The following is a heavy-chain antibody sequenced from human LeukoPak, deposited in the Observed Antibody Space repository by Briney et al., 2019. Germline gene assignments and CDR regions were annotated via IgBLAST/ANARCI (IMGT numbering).Heavy chain of an antibody. J-gene: IGHJ4*02. CDR1: GFSLITSGMC. V-gene: IGHV2-70*01. Sequence: SGPTLVNPTQTLTLTCTFSGFSLITSGMCVSWIRQPPEKALEWLALIDWDDDKYYSTSLKTRLTISKDTFKNQVVLTMTNMDPVDTATYYCARISAYGDYYFDYWGQGTLVTVSS. CDR2: IDWDDDK. D-gene: IGHD4-17*01. CDR3: ARISAYGDYYFDY.